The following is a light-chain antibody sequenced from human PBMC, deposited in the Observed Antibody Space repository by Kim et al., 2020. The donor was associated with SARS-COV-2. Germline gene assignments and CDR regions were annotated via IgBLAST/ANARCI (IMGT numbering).Light chain of an antibody. CDR1: SSNIGAGYD. J-gene: IGLJ1*01. CDR2: TNT. Sequence: GVTISCTGTSSNIGAGYDVHWYQQFPGTAPKLLIYTNTTRPSGVPDRFSGSKSGTSASLAITGLQAEDEADYYCQSYDSSLTGYVFGPGTKVTVL. V-gene: IGLV1-40*01. CDR3: QSYDSSLTGYV.